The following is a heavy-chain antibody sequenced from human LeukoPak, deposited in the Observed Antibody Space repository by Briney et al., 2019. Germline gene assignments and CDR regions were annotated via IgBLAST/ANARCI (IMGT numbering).Heavy chain of an antibody. D-gene: IGHD1-26*01. CDR2: LYNSGCT. CDR3: AGGLILRGSLDY. Sequence: SETLSLTCTVSGGSIRSYYWSWIRQPPGKGMEWVGYLYNSGCTSYNPSLKGRVTISVATSKNQFSLKLSSVTAADTAVYFCAGGLILRGSLDYWGQGTLVTVSS. J-gene: IGHJ4*02. CDR1: GGSIRSYY. V-gene: IGHV4-59*12.